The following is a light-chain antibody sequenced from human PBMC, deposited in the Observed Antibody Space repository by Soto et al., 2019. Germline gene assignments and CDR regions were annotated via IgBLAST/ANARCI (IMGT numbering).Light chain of an antibody. J-gene: IGKJ4*01. CDR2: DAS. Sequence: EIVMTQSPGPLSLSPGERATLSCRASQSVSRYLGWYQQKPGQAPRLLIYDASNRATGIPARFSGSGSETDFTLTISSLEPEDFAVYYCQQRSKWPLTFGGGTKVETK. V-gene: IGKV3-11*01. CDR3: QQRSKWPLT. CDR1: QSVSRY.